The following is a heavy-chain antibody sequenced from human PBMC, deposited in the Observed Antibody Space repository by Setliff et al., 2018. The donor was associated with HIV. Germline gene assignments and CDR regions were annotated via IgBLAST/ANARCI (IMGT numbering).Heavy chain of an antibody. CDR2: INPNTGKT. Sequence: SCKTSGYNFKEHYIHWVRQAPGQGLEWMGQINPNTGKTKFTQKFQDRVTVTRDTSINTVYMDLVRLRYDDTAIYYCARGFFSGTYHYFDFWGQGSLVTVSS. V-gene: IGHV1-2*06. CDR1: GYNFKEHY. D-gene: IGHD1-26*01. CDR3: ARGFFSGTYHYFDF. J-gene: IGHJ4*01.